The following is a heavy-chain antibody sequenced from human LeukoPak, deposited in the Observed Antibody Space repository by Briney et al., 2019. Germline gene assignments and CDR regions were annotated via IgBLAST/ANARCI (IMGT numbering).Heavy chain of an antibody. CDR1: GFTFNSYA. CDR2: ISGRDTST. CDR3: AKFRQSGYDILTGYSNYYGMDV. Sequence: GGSLRLSCAASGFTFNSYAMSWVSQAPGKGLEWVSSISGRDTSTYYADSVRGRFTISRDKSKNTLYLQMNSLRGEDTAVYYCAKFRQSGYDILTGYSNYYGMDVWGQGTTVTVSS. J-gene: IGHJ6*02. D-gene: IGHD3-9*01. V-gene: IGHV3-23*01.